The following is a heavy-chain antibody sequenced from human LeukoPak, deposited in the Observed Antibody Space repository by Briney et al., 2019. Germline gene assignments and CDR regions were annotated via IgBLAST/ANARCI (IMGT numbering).Heavy chain of an antibody. CDR3: ARSRGAVAGSYWSFDL. CDR2: IIPILGIA. CDR1: GGTFSSYT. D-gene: IGHD6-19*01. J-gene: IGHJ2*01. V-gene: IGHV1-69*02. Sequence: SVKVSCKASGGTFSSYTISWVRQAPGQGLEWMGRIIPILGIANYAQKFQGRVTITADKSTSTAYMELSSLRSEDTAVYYCARSRGAVAGSYWSFDLWGRGTLVTVSS.